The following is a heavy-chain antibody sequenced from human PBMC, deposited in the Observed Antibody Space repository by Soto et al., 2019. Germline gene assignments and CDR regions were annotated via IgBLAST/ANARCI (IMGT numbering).Heavy chain of an antibody. CDR1: GDSSSGGYS. V-gene: IGHV4-30-2*01. Sequence: LSLTCTVSGDSSSGGYSWSWIRQPPGKGLEWIGYIYHSGSTYYNPSLKSRVTISVDRSKNQFSLKLNSVTAADTAVYYCARVPDVWGQGTTVTVSS. CDR2: IYHSGST. CDR3: ARVPDV. J-gene: IGHJ6*02.